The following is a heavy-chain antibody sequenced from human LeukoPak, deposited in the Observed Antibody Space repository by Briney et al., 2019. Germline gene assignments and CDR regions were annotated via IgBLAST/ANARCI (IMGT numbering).Heavy chain of an antibody. V-gene: IGHV3-21*01. CDR3: ATLSPDCSSTSCRDY. CDR1: GFNFSSYS. CDR2: ISSSSSYI. J-gene: IGHJ4*02. Sequence: GGSLRLSCAASGFNFSSYSMNWVRQAPGKGLEWVSSISSSSSYIYYADSVKGRFTISRDNAKNSLYLQMNSLRAEDTAVYYCATLSPDCSSTSCRDYWGQGTLVTVSS. D-gene: IGHD2-2*01.